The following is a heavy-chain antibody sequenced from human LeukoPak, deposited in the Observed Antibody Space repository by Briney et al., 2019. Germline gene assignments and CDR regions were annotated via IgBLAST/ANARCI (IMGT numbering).Heavy chain of an antibody. V-gene: IGHV3-9*01. J-gene: IGHJ3*02. CDR2: ISWNSGSI. CDR3: AKMVRGVIRAAFDI. CDR1: GFTFDDYA. Sequence: GGSLRLSCAASGFTFDDYAMHWVRQAPGKGLEWVSGISWNSGSIGYADSVKGRFTISRDNAKNSLYLQMNSLRAEDTALYYCAKMVRGVIRAAFDIWGQGTMVTVSS. D-gene: IGHD3-10*01.